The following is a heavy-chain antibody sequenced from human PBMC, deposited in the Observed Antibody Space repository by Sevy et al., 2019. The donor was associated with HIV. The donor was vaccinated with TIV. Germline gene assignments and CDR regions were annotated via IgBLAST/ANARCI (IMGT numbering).Heavy chain of an antibody. CDR1: GASISSSGYY. D-gene: IGHD6-19*01. Sequence: SQTLSLTCTVSGASISSSGYYWGWIRQPPGKGLEWIASINYSGTIFYNPSLKSRVTISSDMSNNQFSLKLNSVTAADTAIYYCAGPILTYNSGWSYYDSWGQGTVVTVSS. J-gene: IGHJ4*02. CDR3: AGPILTYNSGWSYYDS. V-gene: IGHV4-39*01. CDR2: INYSGTI.